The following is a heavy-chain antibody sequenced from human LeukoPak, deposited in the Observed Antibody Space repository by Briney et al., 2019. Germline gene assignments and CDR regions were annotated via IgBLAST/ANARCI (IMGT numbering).Heavy chain of an antibody. CDR1: GGSISSGGYS. V-gene: IGHV4-30-2*01. CDR2: IYHSGST. J-gene: IGHJ3*02. D-gene: IGHD2-2*01. CDR3: ARVAVYCSSTSSADAFDI. Sequence: SETLSLTCAVSGGSISSGGYSWSWIRQPPGKGLEWIGYIYHSGSTYYNPSLKSRVTISVDRSKNQFSLKLSSVTAADTAVYYCARVAVYCSSTSSADAFDIWGQGTMVTVSS.